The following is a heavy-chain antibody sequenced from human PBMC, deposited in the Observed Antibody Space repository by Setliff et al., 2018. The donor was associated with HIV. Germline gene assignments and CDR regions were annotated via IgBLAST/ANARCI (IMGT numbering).Heavy chain of an antibody. CDR1: NYSIISGYY. Sequence: SETLSLTCSVSNYSIISGYYWGWIRQPPGRGLEWIGCIYHSGSTYYYPSLKSRVTISIDTSKNQFSLSLSSVTAADTAVYYCAGSVVGTAIPPIFDYWGQGTLVTVP. V-gene: IGHV4-38-2*01. CDR2: IYHSGST. J-gene: IGHJ4*02. CDR3: AGSVVGTAIPPIFDY. D-gene: IGHD2-21*02.